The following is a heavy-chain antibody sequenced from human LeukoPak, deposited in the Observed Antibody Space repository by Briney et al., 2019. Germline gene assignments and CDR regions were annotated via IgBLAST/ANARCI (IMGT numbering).Heavy chain of an antibody. D-gene: IGHD6-13*01. Sequence: ASVKVSCKASGYTFTSYGISWVRQAPGQGLEWMGWINTNTGNPTHAQGFTGRFVFSLDTSVSTAYLQISSLKAEDTAVYYCARAVDPYSSSWDYYYGMDVWGQGTTVTISS. CDR3: ARAVDPYSSSWDYYYGMDV. CDR2: INTNTGNP. J-gene: IGHJ6*02. CDR1: GYTFTSYG. V-gene: IGHV7-4-1*02.